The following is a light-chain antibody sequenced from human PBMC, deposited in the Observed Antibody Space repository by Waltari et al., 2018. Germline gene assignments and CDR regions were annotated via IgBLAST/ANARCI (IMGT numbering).Light chain of an antibody. V-gene: IGKV3-20*01. CDR3: QQYGSSLVT. Sequence: EIVLTQSPDTLSLSPGERATLSCRASQWVTSSYLAWYQQKPGQAPRLLIYAASARATGNPDRFSGSGSGTDFTLTISRLEPEDFAVYFCQQYGSSLVTFGGGTEVEIK. J-gene: IGKJ4*01. CDR1: QWVTSSY. CDR2: AAS.